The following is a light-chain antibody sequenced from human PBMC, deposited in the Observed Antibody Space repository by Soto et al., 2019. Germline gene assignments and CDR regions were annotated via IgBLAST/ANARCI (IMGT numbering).Light chain of an antibody. Sequence: QSVLTQPPSVSGAPGQRVTISCTGSSSNIGAGYDVHWYQQLPGTAPKLLIYGNSNRPSGVPDRFSGSKSGTSASLAITGLQAEDGADYYRQLYGRSRSGSVYGTGT. V-gene: IGLV1-40*01. CDR2: GNS. J-gene: IGLJ1*01. CDR3: QLYGRSRSGSV. CDR1: SSNIGAGYD.